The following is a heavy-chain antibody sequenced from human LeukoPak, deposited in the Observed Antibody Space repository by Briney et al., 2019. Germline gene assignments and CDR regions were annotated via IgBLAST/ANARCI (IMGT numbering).Heavy chain of an antibody. CDR3: ARAPSSDSSVFGDSANYYFDY. V-gene: IGHV4-31*03. CDR1: GGSISSGGYY. Sequence: PSQTLSLTCTVSGGSISSGGYYWSWIRQHPGKGLEWIGHIYYSGSTYYNPSLKSRVTISVDTSKNQFSLKLSSVTAADTAVYYCARAPSSDSSVFGDSANYYFDYWGQGTLVTVSS. CDR2: IYYSGST. J-gene: IGHJ4*02. D-gene: IGHD3-22*01.